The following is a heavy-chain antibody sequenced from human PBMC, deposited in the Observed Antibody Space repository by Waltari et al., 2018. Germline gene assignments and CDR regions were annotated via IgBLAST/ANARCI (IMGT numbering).Heavy chain of an antibody. J-gene: IGHJ3*01. CDR1: GGRFGTYA. CDR2: IIPIYGTP. D-gene: IGHD1-26*01. CDR3: AKRIVGGPFDV. Sequence: QVHLVQSGAGVRKPGSSAKVSCEAPGGRFGTYAISWVRQAPGQGLEWMGGIIPIYGTPNYAQKFQGRVNVAADELTTTAYMELSSLRSDDTAVYYCAKRIVGGPFDVWGQGTMVTVSS. V-gene: IGHV1-69*12.